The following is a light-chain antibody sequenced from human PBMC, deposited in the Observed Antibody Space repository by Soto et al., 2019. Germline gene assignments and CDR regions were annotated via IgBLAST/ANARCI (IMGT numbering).Light chain of an antibody. CDR1: QSVSSRY. CDR2: GTS. Sequence: EIVLTQSPGTLSLSPGERATLSCRASQSVSSRYVGWYQQKPGQAPRLLIYGTSSRATAIPDRFSGSGSGTDFTLTISRLEPEYFAVYYCQHYINSLPITLCSGTRLEIK. J-gene: IGKJ5*01. V-gene: IGKV3-20*01. CDR3: QHYINSLPIT.